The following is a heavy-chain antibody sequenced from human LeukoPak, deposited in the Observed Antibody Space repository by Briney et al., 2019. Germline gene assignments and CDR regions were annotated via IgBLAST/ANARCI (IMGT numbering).Heavy chain of an antibody. D-gene: IGHD5-12*01. J-gene: IGHJ4*02. CDR1: GYTFTGYY. V-gene: IGHV1-2*02. CDR2: INPNSGGT. CDR3: AREGSGYDNYYFDY. Sequence: ASVKVSCKASGYTFTGYYMHWVRQAPGQGFEWMGWINPNSGGTNYAQKFQGRVTMTRDTSISTAYMELSRLRSDDTAVYYCAREGSGYDNYYFDYWGQGTLVTVSS.